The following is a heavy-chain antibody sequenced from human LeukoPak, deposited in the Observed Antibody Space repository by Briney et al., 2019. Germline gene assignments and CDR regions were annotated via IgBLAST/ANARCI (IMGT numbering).Heavy chain of an antibody. CDR3: ARDPGVAARGSVYYYGMDV. V-gene: IGHV1-69*13. D-gene: IGHD6-6*01. Sequence: SVKVSCKASRGTFSSSAITWVRQAPGQGLEWMGGIIPIFGTANYAQKFQGRVTITADESTSTAYMELSSRRSEDTAVYYCARDPGVAARGSVYYYGMDVWGQGTTVTVSS. CDR2: IIPIFGTA. CDR1: RGTFSSSA. J-gene: IGHJ6*02.